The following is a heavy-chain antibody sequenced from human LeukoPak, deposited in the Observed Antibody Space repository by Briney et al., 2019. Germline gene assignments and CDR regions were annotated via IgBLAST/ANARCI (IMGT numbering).Heavy chain of an antibody. CDR1: GGSVSSGSYY. J-gene: IGHJ4*02. D-gene: IGHD4-17*01. CDR2: IYYSGST. V-gene: IGHV4-61*01. Sequence: PSESLSLTCTVSGGSVSSGSYYWSWMRQRPGKGLEWVGYIYYSGSTNYNPALRSRITISVDTSKNQFYLKLSSVPAADTAVYYCAREGIPLDGDSYYFDYWGQGTLVTVSS. CDR3: AREGIPLDGDSYYFDY.